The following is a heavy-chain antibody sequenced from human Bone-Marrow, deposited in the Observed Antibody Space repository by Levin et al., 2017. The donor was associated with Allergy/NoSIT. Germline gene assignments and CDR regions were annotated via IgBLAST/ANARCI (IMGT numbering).Heavy chain of an antibody. D-gene: IGHD2-2*01. CDR2: IYYSGST. Sequence: SETLSLTCTVSGGSISSGGYYWSWNRQHPGKGLEWIGYIYYSGSTYYNPSLKSRVTISVDTSKNQFSLKLSSVTAADTAVYYCARRPKIVVVPAAMWDAFDIWGQGTMVTVSS. CDR3: ARRPKIVVVPAAMWDAFDI. V-gene: IGHV4-31*03. J-gene: IGHJ3*02. CDR1: GGSISSGGYY.